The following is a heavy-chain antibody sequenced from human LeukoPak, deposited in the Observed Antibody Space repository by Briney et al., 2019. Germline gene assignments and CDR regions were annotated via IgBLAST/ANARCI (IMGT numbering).Heavy chain of an antibody. J-gene: IGHJ5*02. D-gene: IGHD6-6*01. V-gene: IGHV1-2*02. CDR1: GYTFTGYY. CDR2: INPNSGGT. CDR3: ARDTKQLVSLSFDP. Sequence: ASVKVSCKASGYTFTGYYMLWVRQAPGQGLEWMGWINPNSGGTNYAQKFQGRVTMTRDTSISTAYMELSRLRSDDTAVYYCARDTKQLVSLSFDPWGQGTLVTVSS.